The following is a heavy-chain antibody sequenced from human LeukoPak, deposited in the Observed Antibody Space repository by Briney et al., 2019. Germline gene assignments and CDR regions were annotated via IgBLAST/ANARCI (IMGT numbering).Heavy chain of an antibody. V-gene: IGHV1-8*01. CDR2: MNPNSGNT. J-gene: IGHJ5*02. Sequence: ASVKVSCKAPGYTFTSYDINWVRQATGQGLEWMGWMNPNSGNTGYAQKFQGRVTMTRNTSISTAYMELSSLRSEDTAVYYCARAQRVRLYNWFDPWGQGTLVTVSS. CDR1: GYTFTSYD. D-gene: IGHD3-10*01. CDR3: ARAQRVRLYNWFDP.